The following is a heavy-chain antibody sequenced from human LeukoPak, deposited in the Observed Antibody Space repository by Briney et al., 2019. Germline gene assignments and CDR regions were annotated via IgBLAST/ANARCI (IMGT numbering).Heavy chain of an antibody. D-gene: IGHD2-15*01. CDR2: INPSGGST. Sequence: ASVKVSCKASGYTFTSYYMHWVRQAPGQGLGWMGIINPSGGSTSYAQKFQGRVAMTRDMSTSTVYMELSSLRSEDTAVYYCAREVGYCSGGSCRDAFDVWGQGTMVTVSS. CDR3: AREVGYCSGGSCRDAFDV. CDR1: GYTFTSYY. J-gene: IGHJ3*01. V-gene: IGHV1-46*01.